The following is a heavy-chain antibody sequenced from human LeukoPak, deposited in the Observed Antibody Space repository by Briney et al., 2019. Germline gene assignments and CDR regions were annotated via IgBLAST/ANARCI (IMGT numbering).Heavy chain of an antibody. J-gene: IGHJ6*03. CDR2: ISGSGGST. D-gene: IGHD1-14*01. CDR1: GFTFSDYY. CDR3: AKAPGGYYYYYMDV. Sequence: GGSLRLSCAASGFTFSDYYMNWVPQAPGKGLEWVSAISGSGGSTYYADSVKGRFTISRDNSKNTLYLQMNSLRAEDTAVYYCAKAPGGYYYYYMDVWGKGTTVTVSS. V-gene: IGHV3-23*01.